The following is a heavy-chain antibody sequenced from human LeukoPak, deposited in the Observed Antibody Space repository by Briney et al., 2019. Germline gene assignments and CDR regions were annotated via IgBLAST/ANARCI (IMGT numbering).Heavy chain of an antibody. CDR1: GGSISSSSYY. CDR2: IYHSGST. Sequence: PSETLSLTCTVSGGSISSSSYYWGWIRQPPGKGLEWIGYIYHSGSTYYNPSLKSRVTISVDRSKNQFSLKLSSVTAADTAVYYCARGAYGSYFDYWGQGTLVTVSS. V-gene: IGHV4-39*07. CDR3: ARGAYGSYFDY. J-gene: IGHJ4*02. D-gene: IGHD3-10*01.